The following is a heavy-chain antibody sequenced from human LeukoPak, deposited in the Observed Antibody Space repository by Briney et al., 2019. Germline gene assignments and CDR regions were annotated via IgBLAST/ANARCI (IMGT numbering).Heavy chain of an antibody. CDR3: TRAYQLQEVHYYYYYYMDV. Sequence: PGRSLRLSCTASGFTFGDYAMSWVRQAPGKGLEWVGFIRSKAYGGTTEYAASVKGRFTISRDDSKSIAYLQMNSLKTEDTAVYYYTRAYQLQEVHYYYYYYMDVWGKGTTVTVSS. CDR1: GFTFGDYA. CDR2: IRSKAYGGTT. J-gene: IGHJ6*03. V-gene: IGHV3-49*04. D-gene: IGHD2-2*01.